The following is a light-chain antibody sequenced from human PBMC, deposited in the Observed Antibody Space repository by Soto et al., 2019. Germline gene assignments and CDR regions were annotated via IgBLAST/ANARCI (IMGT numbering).Light chain of an antibody. CDR2: AAS. CDR3: QQIYSTPRT. V-gene: IGKV1-39*01. Sequence: DIQMTQSPSSLSASVGDRVTITCRASQSISSYLTWYQQKPGKAPKLLIYAASSLHSGVPSRFSGSGSGTDLTLSTSILQTEDFATYYCQQIYSTPRTFVQGTKVEIK. CDR1: QSISSY. J-gene: IGKJ1*01.